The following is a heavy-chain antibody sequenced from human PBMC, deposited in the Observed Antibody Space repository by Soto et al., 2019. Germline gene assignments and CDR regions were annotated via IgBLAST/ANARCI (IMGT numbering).Heavy chain of an antibody. Sequence: ASVKVSCKASGYTFTNYGISWVRQAPGQGLEWMGWISAYNGNTNYAQKLQGRVTMTTDTSTSTAYIELSSLRSEDTAVYYCASGNSSGWHAFDIWGQGTMVTVSS. CDR2: ISAYNGNT. J-gene: IGHJ3*02. V-gene: IGHV1-18*01. CDR1: GYTFTNYG. CDR3: ASGNSSGWHAFDI. D-gene: IGHD6-19*01.